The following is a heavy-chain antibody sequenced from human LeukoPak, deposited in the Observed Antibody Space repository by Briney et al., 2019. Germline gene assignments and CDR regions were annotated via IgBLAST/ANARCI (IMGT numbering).Heavy chain of an antibody. CDR2: ISSSSSTI. Sequence: GGSLRLSCAASGFTFSSYEMNWVRQAPGKGLEWVSYISSSSSTIYYADSVKGRSTISRDNARNSLYLQMNSLRADDTAVYYCASSGSSGYYDAFDIWGQGTMVTVSS. D-gene: IGHD3-22*01. CDR3: ASSGSSGYYDAFDI. V-gene: IGHV3-48*03. J-gene: IGHJ3*02. CDR1: GFTFSSYE.